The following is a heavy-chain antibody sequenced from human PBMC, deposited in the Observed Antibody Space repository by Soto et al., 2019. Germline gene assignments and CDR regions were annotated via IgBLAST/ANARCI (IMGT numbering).Heavy chain of an antibody. CDR3: ASGLKYDCDPIISHYFHS. D-gene: IGHD2-21*02. CDR2: LWEDGTTN. J-gene: IGHJ4*02. V-gene: IGHV3-33*01. Sequence: SQTVACAASGFTVPNYPMHWVLQSPGEGLEWVADLWEDGTTNHNNDPKTRRFNMSRDTSKDKVFLHIGGLRGEQRDVYFCASGLKYDCDPIISHYFHSWGQGKLVPV. CDR1: GFTVPNYP.